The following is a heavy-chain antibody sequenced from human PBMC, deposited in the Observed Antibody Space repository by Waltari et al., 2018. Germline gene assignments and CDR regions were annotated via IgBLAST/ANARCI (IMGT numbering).Heavy chain of an antibody. CDR2: INPDGRET. CDR3: VRGSNDWIGLDY. CDR1: GSTFRNYW. D-gene: IGHD3-9*01. J-gene: IGHJ4*02. Sequence: EVQLVESGGGLVQPGGSLRLSCAPSGSTFRNYWMHCVRQAPGKGLLCVSRINPDGRETNYADSGKGRFTISRDNAKNTLYLQMNSLRGEDTAVYYCVRGSNDWIGLDYWGQGALVTVSS. V-gene: IGHV3-74*01.